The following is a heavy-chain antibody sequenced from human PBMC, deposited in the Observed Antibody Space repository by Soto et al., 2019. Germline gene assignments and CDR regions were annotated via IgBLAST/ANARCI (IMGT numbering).Heavy chain of an antibody. V-gene: IGHV1-3*01. J-gene: IGHJ5*01. CDR2: INAGNSDT. CDR1: GYTFTNYA. D-gene: IGHD3-10*01. CDR3: ARGRWVRGPGKYYLDS. Sequence: QVQFVQSGAEVRKPGASVKVSCKASGYTFTNYAVYWVRQAPGQRLEWLGWINAGNSDTKYSQNFQGRVTITRDISASTTYMELGSLTSEDTAVYYCARGRWVRGPGKYYLDSLGQGSLVTVSS.